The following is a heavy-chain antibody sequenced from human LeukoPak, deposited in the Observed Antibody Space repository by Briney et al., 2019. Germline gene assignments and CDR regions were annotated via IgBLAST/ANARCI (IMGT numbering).Heavy chain of an antibody. Sequence: GGSLRLPCVASGFTFSSYWMHWVRQAPGKGLVWVSHINIDGSSTNYADSVKGRFTISRDNAKNTLYLQMSSLRAEDTAVYYCARDNGGVGNWGQGTLVTVSS. CDR1: GFTFSSYW. J-gene: IGHJ4*02. D-gene: IGHD2-8*01. V-gene: IGHV3-74*01. CDR2: INIDGSST. CDR3: ARDNGGVGN.